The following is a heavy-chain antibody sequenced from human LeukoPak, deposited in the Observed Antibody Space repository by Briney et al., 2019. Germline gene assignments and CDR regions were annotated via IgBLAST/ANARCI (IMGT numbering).Heavy chain of an antibody. D-gene: IGHD7-27*01. J-gene: IGHJ3*02. CDR3: ARHGELGPDAFDI. CDR1: GGSFSGYY. V-gene: IGHV4-34*01. Sequence: PSETLSLTCAVYGGSFSGYYWSWVRQPPGKGLEWIGEINHSGSTNYNPSLKSRVTISVDTSKNQFSLKLSSVTAADTAVYYCARHGELGPDAFDIWGQGTMVTVSS. CDR2: INHSGST.